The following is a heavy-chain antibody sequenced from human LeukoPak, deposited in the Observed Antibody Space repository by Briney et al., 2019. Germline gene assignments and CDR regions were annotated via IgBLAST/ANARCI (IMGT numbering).Heavy chain of an antibody. J-gene: IGHJ4*02. D-gene: IGHD2-8*01. CDR1: EFIFNDYW. Sequence: GGSLRLSRAASEFIFNDYWMSWVRQAPSKGLEWVANINEAGSEIYYLDSVKGRFTISRDNAKSSLYLQMNSLRAEATAVYYCATGVYYFDNWGQGTLVTVSS. V-gene: IGHV3-7*01. CDR3: ATGVYYFDN. CDR2: INEAGSEI.